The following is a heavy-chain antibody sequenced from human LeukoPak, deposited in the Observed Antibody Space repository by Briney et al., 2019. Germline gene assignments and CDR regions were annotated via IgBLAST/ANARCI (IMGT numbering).Heavy chain of an antibody. CDR3: ARDSIAAAENGAFDI. V-gene: IGHV3-30-3*01. D-gene: IGHD6-13*01. CDR1: GFTFSSYA. J-gene: IGHJ3*02. Sequence: GGSLRLSCAASGFTFSSYAMHWVRQAPGKGLEWVAVISYDGSNKYYADSVKGRFTISRDNSKNTLYLQMNSLRAEDTAVYYCARDSIAAAENGAFDIWGQGTMVTVSS. CDR2: ISYDGSNK.